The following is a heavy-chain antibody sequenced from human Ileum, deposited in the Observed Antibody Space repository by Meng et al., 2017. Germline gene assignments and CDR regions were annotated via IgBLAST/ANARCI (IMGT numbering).Heavy chain of an antibody. J-gene: IGHJ4*02. V-gene: IGHV4-34*01. CDR3: ASARYDN. CDR1: GGSFSANY. Sequence: QVQLQQWGAGLLKPSETLSLTCVVYGGSFSANYWTWIRQPPGKGLEWSGEINHNGNTNYKPSLKSRVTISVDTSKKQFSLRLTSVTAADMAVYYCASARYDNWGQGTLVTVSS. CDR2: INHNGNT.